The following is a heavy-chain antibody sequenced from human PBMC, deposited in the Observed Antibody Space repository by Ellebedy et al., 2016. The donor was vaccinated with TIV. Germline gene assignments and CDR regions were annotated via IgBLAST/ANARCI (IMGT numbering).Heavy chain of an antibody. J-gene: IGHJ4*02. CDR3: ARDRPDGYHPYFDY. Sequence: AASVKVSCKASGYTFTSYYLHWVRQAPGQGLEWMGIINPSGGSTTYAQKFQGRVTMTSDTSTSTVYMELSSLGSEDTAVYYCARDRPDGYHPYFDYWGQGTLVTVSS. V-gene: IGHV1-46*01. D-gene: IGHD5-24*01. CDR1: GYTFTSYY. CDR2: INPSGGST.